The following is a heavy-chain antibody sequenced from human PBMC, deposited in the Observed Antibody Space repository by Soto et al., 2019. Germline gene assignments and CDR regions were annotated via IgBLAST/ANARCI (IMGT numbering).Heavy chain of an antibody. J-gene: IGHJ6*02. CDR3: ARHRGIAAAGSTKDYYYYYGMDV. CDR1: GYSFTSYW. CDR2: IYPGDSDT. D-gene: IGHD6-13*01. V-gene: IGHV5-51*01. Sequence: GESLKISCKGSGYSFTSYWIGWVRQMPGKGLEWMGIIYPGDSDTRYSPSFQGQVTISADKSISTAYLQWSSLKASDTAMYYCARHRGIAAAGSTKDYYYYYGMDVWGQGTTVTVSS.